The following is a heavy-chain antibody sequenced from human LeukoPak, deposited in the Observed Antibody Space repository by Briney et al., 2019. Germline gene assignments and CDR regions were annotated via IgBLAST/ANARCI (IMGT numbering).Heavy chain of an antibody. V-gene: IGHV4-31*03. J-gene: IGHJ6*02. D-gene: IGHD7-27*01. Sequence: PSETLSLTCTVSGGSLNSGGYYWSWVRQHPGKGLEWVGYIYYSGSTYYNPSLKSRVTISVDTSKNQFSLKLSSVTAADTAVYYCARGSSWGSGAGMDVWGQGTTVTVSS. CDR1: GGSLNSGGYY. CDR2: IYYSGST. CDR3: ARGSSWGSGAGMDV.